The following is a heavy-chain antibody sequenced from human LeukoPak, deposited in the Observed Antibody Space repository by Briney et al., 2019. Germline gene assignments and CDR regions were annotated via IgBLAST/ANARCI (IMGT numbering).Heavy chain of an antibody. CDR2: IFYSGST. Sequence: SETLSLTCTVSGGSISSNSYSWGRNRPPPGQGLEGIGSIFYSGSTSYNPSLKSRVTISIDTAKSQFSLKLTSVTASDTAVYYCASTTWGRVTRWYFDLWGRGTLVTVSS. J-gene: IGHJ2*01. V-gene: IGHV4-39*01. CDR3: ASTTWGRVTRWYFDL. D-gene: IGHD4-17*01. CDR1: GGSISSNSYS.